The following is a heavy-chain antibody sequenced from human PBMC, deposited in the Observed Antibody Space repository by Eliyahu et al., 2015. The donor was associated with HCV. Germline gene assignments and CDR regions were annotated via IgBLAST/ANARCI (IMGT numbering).Heavy chain of an antibody. Sequence: EVQLVETGGGLIQPGGSLRLSCAASGFTVRSSYMSWVRQAPGKGLEWVSDIYSDDSPYYTHSVKGRFTISRDNSKNTLYLQMNSLRAEDTAVYYCAKDGAYWGQGTLVTVSS. CDR3: AKDGAY. D-gene: IGHD4/OR15-4a*01. CDR1: GFTVRSSY. V-gene: IGHV3-53*02. CDR2: IYSDDSP. J-gene: IGHJ4*02.